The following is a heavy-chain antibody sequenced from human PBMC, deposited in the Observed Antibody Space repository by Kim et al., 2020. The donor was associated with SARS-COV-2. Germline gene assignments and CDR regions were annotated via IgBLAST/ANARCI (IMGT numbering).Heavy chain of an antibody. Sequence: TNYAPKLKGRVTMTTDTSTSTAYMELRSLRSDDTAVYYCARDQGGYGWDYRGQGTLVIVSS. CDR2: T. J-gene: IGHJ4*02. V-gene: IGHV1-18*01. CDR3: ARDQGGYGWDY. D-gene: IGHD5-12*01.